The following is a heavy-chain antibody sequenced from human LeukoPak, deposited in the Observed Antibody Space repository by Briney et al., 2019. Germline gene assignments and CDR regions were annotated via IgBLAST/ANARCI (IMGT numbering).Heavy chain of an antibody. J-gene: IGHJ3*02. CDR3: ARQPLTGTTRSCAFDI. V-gene: IGHV5-51*01. Sequence: KPGESLKISCKSSGYSFPSYWIGWVRQMPGKGLEWMGIIYPGDSDTRYSPSFQGQVTISADKSISTAYLQWSSLKASDTAMYYCARQPLTGTTRSCAFDIWGQGTMVTVSS. D-gene: IGHD1-7*01. CDR2: IYPGDSDT. CDR1: GYSFPSYW.